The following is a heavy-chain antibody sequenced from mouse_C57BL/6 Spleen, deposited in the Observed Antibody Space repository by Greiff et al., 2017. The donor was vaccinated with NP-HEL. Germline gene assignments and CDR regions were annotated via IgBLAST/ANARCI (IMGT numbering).Heavy chain of an antibody. Sequence: EVKLVESGGDLVKPGGSLKLSCAASGFTFSSYGMSWVRQTPDQRLEWVATISSGGSYTYYPDSVKGRFTISRDNAKNTLYLQMSSLKSEDTAMYYWARQDDGYFDVWGTGTTVTVSS. CDR3: ARQDDGYFDV. CDR2: ISSGGSYT. CDR1: GFTFSSYG. V-gene: IGHV5-6*01. J-gene: IGHJ1*03. D-gene: IGHD2-12*01.